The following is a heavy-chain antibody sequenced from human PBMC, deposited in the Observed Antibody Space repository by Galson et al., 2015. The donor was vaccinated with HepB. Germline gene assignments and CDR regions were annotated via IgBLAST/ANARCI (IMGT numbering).Heavy chain of an antibody. CDR3: AGAMVRGVIIRGAFDI. V-gene: IGHV3-23*01. D-gene: IGHD3-10*01. CDR1: GFTFSSYA. J-gene: IGHJ3*02. Sequence: SLRLSCAASGFTFSSYAMSWVRQAPGKGLEWVSAISGSGGSTYYADSVKGRFTISRDNSKNTLYLQMNSLRAEDTAVYYCAGAMVRGVIIRGAFDIWGQGTMVTVSS. CDR2: ISGSGGST.